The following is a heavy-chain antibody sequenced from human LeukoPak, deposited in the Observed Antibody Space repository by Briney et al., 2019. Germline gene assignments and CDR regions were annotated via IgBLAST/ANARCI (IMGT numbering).Heavy chain of an antibody. CDR1: GGSISSGGYY. J-gene: IGHJ3*02. CDR2: IYYSGST. Sequence: SETLSLTCTVSGGSISSGGYYWSWIRQHPGKGLEWIGYIYYSGSTYYNPSLKSRVTISVDTSKNQFSLKLSSVTAADTAVYYCAQSYYYDSSGYGMVAFDIWGQGTMVTVSS. V-gene: IGHV4-31*03. CDR3: AQSYYYDSSGYGMVAFDI. D-gene: IGHD3-22*01.